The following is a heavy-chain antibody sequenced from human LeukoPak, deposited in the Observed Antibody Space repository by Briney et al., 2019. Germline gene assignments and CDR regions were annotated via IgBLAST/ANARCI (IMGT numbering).Heavy chain of an antibody. Sequence: GGSLRLSCAASGGIFSNAWMSWVRQAPGKGLEWVGRIKSKTDGGTTDYAAPVKGRFTISRDDSKKTVYLQMNSLKTEDTAVYYCTTDERAAMGYWGQGTLVIVSS. CDR1: GGIFSNAW. CDR3: TTDERAAMGY. CDR2: IKSKTDGGTT. D-gene: IGHD1-1*01. J-gene: IGHJ4*02. V-gene: IGHV3-15*01.